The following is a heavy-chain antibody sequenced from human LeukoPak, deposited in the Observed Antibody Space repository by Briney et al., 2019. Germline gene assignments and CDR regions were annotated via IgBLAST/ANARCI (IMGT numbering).Heavy chain of an antibody. Sequence: SETLSLTCTVSGAYLSAFLWTWFRQPAGKTLEWVGLIYSSGSTLLNPSLKTRVAMSLDLTKNQLALRLTSLTAADTAMYYCARKDGDYWGQGTLVTVSS. CDR2: IYSSGST. CDR3: ARKDGDY. V-gene: IGHV4-4*07. CDR1: GAYLSAFL. J-gene: IGHJ4*02.